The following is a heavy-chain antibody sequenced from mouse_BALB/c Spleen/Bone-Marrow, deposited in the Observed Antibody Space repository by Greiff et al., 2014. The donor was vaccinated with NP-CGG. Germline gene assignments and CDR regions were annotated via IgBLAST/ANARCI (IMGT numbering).Heavy chain of an antibody. CDR2: IRLKSNNYAT. Sequence: DVMLVESGGGLVQPGGSMKLSCVASGFTSSNYWMNWVRQSPEKGLEWVAEIRLKSNNYATHYAESVKGRFTISRDDSKSSVYLQMNNLRAEDTGIYYCTRPTMITWFAYWGQGTLVTVSA. D-gene: IGHD2-4*01. V-gene: IGHV6-6*02. J-gene: IGHJ3*01. CDR1: GFTSSNYW. CDR3: TRPTMITWFAY.